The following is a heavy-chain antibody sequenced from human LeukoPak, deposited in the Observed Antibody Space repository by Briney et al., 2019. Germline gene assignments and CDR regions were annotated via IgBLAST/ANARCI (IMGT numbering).Heavy chain of an antibody. CDR1: GFTFSSYG. D-gene: IGHD3-10*01. CDR2: IWYDGSNK. CDR3: AKDRGSEYYFDY. V-gene: IGHV3-33*06. Sequence: GGSLRLSCAASGFTFSSYGMHWVRQAPGKGLEWVAVIWYDGSNKYYADSVKGRFTISRDNSKNTLDLQMNSLRAEDTAVYYCAKDRGSEYYFDYWGQGTLVTVSS. J-gene: IGHJ4*02.